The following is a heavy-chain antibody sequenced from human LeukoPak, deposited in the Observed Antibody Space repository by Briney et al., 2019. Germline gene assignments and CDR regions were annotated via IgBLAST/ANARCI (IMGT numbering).Heavy chain of an antibody. CDR3: ARCVAVARRDAFDI. CDR1: GYTFTSYG. J-gene: IGHJ3*02. CDR2: ISSYNGNT. Sequence: ASVKVSCKASGYTFTSYGISWVRQAPGQGLEWMGWISSYNGNTNYAQKLQGRVTMSTDTSTGTAYMGLRSLRSDDTAVYYCARCVAVARRDAFDIWGQGTMVTVSS. V-gene: IGHV1-18*01. D-gene: IGHD6-19*01.